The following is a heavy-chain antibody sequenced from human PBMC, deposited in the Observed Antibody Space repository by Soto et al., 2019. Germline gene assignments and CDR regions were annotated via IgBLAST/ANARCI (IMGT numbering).Heavy chain of an antibody. CDR3: AHYYDFWSGYYPNFDY. V-gene: IGHV2-5*01. Sequence: QITLKESGPTLVKPTQTLTLTCTFSGFSLSTSGVGVGWIRQPPGKALEWLAFIYWNDDKRYSPSLKSRLTITKDTSKNQVVLTMTNMDPVDTATYYCAHYYDFWSGYYPNFDYWGQGTLVTVSS. CDR2: IYWNDDK. D-gene: IGHD3-3*01. J-gene: IGHJ4*02. CDR1: GFSLSTSGVG.